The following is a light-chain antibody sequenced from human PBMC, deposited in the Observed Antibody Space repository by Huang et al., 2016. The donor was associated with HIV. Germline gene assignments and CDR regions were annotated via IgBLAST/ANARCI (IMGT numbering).Light chain of an antibody. J-gene: IGKJ5*01. CDR1: QSLLHSHGYNY. Sequence: IVITQSPLSLPVTPGEPASISCRSSQSLLHSHGYNYLDWYVQKPGQAPQLLISLSSNRASGVPDRFSASGSVTEFTLKISRVQAEDVGVYFCMQALQTPRTFGQGTRLEIK. CDR2: LSS. V-gene: IGKV2-28*01. CDR3: MQALQTPRT.